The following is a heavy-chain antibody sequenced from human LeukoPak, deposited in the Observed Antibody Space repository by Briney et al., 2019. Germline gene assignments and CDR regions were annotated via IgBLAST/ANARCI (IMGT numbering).Heavy chain of an antibody. D-gene: IGHD1-1*01. CDR3: ARGERLGPDF. CDR2: IHYSGSS. V-gene: IGHV4-59*01. Sequence: SETLSLTCTVSGGSISSYYWSWIRQPPGKGLEWIGYIHYSGSSNYNPSLQSRVTISVDTSRGHFSLKLSSATAADTAVYYCARGERLGPDFWGQGTLVTVSS. J-gene: IGHJ4*02. CDR1: GGSISSYY.